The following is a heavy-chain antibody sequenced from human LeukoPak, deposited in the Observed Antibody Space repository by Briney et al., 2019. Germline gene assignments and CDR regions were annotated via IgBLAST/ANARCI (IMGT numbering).Heavy chain of an antibody. Sequence: PGGSLRLSCAASGFTFSSYAMHWVRQAPGKGLEWVAVMSYDGSNKYYADSVKGRFTISRDNSKNTLYLQMNSLRAEDTAVYYCARDYYDFKAYYYYMDVWGKGTTVTVSS. CDR1: GFTFSSYA. V-gene: IGHV3-30-3*01. CDR3: ARDYYDFKAYYYYMDV. J-gene: IGHJ6*03. CDR2: MSYDGSNK. D-gene: IGHD3-3*01.